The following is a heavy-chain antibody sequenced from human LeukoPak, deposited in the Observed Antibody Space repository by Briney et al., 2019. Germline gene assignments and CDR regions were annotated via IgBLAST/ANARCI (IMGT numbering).Heavy chain of an antibody. Sequence: PSETLPLTCTVSGGSISSGGYYWRWIRQHPGKGLEWIGYIYYSGSTYYNPSLKSRVTISVDTSKNQFSLKLSSVTAADTAVYYCARVVAGNYFDYWGQGTLVTVSS. CDR1: GGSISSGGYY. J-gene: IGHJ4*02. V-gene: IGHV4-31*03. CDR3: ARVVAGNYFDY. CDR2: IYYSGST. D-gene: IGHD2-15*01.